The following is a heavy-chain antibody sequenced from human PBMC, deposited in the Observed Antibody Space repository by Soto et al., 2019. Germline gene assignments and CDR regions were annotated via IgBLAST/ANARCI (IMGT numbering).Heavy chain of an antibody. CDR1: GASLSRGGYY. CDR2: IYFSGSA. J-gene: IGHJ4*02. Sequence: QVQLQESGPGLVKPSQTLSLTCTVSGASLSRGGYYWSWIRQLPGKGLEWIGYIYFSGSAYYNPSLKSRVTMSIDTSKNQFSLRLTSLTAADTAVYYCAKSSVRGIKHSWGQGTLAIVSS. D-gene: IGHD3-10*01. V-gene: IGHV4-31*03. CDR3: AKSSVRGIKHS.